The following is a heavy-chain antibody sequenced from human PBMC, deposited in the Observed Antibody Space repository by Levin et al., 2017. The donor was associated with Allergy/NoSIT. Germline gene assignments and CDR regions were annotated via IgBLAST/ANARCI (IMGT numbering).Heavy chain of an antibody. J-gene: IGHJ6*03. V-gene: IGHV3-7*03. CDR3: ARAITVSGAVAYMDV. D-gene: IGHD3-3*01. CDR1: GFSFTNYW. Sequence: GWSLRLSCAPSGFSFTNYWMRWIRQAPGKGLEWVASVSQDGNEKYYVDSVKGRFTISRDNAKNSLYLQMNSLRAEDTAVYYCARAITVSGAVAYMDVWGKGTTVTVSS. CDR2: VSQDGNEK.